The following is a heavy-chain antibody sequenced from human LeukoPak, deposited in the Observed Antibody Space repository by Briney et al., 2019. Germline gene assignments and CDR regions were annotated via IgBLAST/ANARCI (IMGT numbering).Heavy chain of an antibody. CDR1: GLTFSSCA. J-gene: IGHJ4*02. Sequence: GGSLRPSSAASGLTFSSCAISWVRQAPGKGLEWVSAISSSGGSTYYAGSVKGRFTISRDNSKNTLFLQMNSLRAEDTAVYYCAKGTYSSAPRDFWGQGTLVIVSS. CDR2: ISSSGGST. CDR3: AKGTYSSAPRDF. V-gene: IGHV3-23*01. D-gene: IGHD3-22*01.